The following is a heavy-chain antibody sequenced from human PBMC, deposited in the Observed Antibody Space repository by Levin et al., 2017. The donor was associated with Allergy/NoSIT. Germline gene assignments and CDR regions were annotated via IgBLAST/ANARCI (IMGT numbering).Heavy chain of an antibody. CDR3: ATAFRGDDYYGMDV. V-gene: IGHV3-23*01. CDR1: GFTFSTYA. CDR2: ISGSGDST. D-gene: IGHD3-10*01. Sequence: GESLKISCAASGFTFSTYAITWVRQAPGQGLEWVSAISGSGDSTHYADSVKGRFTISRDNSKNTLYLQMNSLRVEDTAVYFCATAFRGDDYYGMDVWGQGTTVTVSS. J-gene: IGHJ6*02.